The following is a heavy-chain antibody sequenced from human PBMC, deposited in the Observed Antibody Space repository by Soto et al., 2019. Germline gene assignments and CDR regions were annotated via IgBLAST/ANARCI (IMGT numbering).Heavy chain of an antibody. CDR3: ARGAGYGDYVDY. CDR1: GFSLRGYS. D-gene: IGHD4-17*01. CDR2: ISGTGSSI. Sequence: EVQLVESGGGLVQPGGSLRLSCAASGFSLRGYSMSWVRQAPGKGLEWVSYISGTGSSIYADSVKGRFTISRDNAKNSVYLQMNSVGDDDTAVYYCARGAGYGDYVDYWGQGTLVTVSS. J-gene: IGHJ4*02. V-gene: IGHV3-48*02.